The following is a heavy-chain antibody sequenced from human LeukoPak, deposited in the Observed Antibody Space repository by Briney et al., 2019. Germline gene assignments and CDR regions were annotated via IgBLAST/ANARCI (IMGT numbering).Heavy chain of an antibody. V-gene: IGHV1-18*04. CDR1: GYTFTRYG. J-gene: IGHJ4*02. CDR2: INAYNGNT. D-gene: IGHD3-10*01. CDR3: ARDGDGSGSYYNNY. Sequence: GASVNVSCKSSGYTFTRYGIRWVRQAPGQGLEGMGWINAYNGNTNYAQKLQGRVTMTTDTSTSTTYMELRSLRSDDTAVYYCARDGDGSGSYYNNYWGQGTLVTVSS.